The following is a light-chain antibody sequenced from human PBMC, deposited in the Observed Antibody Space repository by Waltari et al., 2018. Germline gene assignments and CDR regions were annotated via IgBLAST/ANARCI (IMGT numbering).Light chain of an antibody. Sequence: QTVVTQEPSLSVSPGGTVTLTCALSSGSLSTTSYATWYQQTPGPAPRTLVDKANARSSGVPDRFSGSILGSTAALTITGAQADDESDYYCALYMGSGIWVFGGGTRLTVL. CDR1: SGSLSTTSY. J-gene: IGLJ3*02. CDR2: KAN. CDR3: ALYMGSGIWV. V-gene: IGLV8-61*01.